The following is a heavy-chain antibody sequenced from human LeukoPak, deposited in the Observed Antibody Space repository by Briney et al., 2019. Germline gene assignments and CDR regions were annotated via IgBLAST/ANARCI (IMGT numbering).Heavy chain of an antibody. Sequence: GGSLRLSCAASGFTVSSNYMSWVRQAPGKGLEWVSVIYSGGSTYYADSVKGRFTISRDNSKNTLYLQMNSLRAEDTAVYYCARVPPSSWFFDYWGQGTLVTVSS. CDR1: GFTVSSNY. V-gene: IGHV3-53*01. CDR2: IYSGGST. CDR3: ARVPPSSWFFDY. J-gene: IGHJ4*02. D-gene: IGHD6-13*01.